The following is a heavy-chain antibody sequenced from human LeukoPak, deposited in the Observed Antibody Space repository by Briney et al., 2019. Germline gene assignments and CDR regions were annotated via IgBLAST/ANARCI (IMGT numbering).Heavy chain of an antibody. CDR3: ARERWIEPVGYFDL. J-gene: IGHJ2*01. V-gene: IGHV1-18*01. D-gene: IGHD1-1*01. Sequence: GASVKVSCKASGYTFTNYAISWVRQAPGQGLEWMGWISGHNGNTNYAQNLQGRVTMTTDTSTSTAYMELRSLRFDDTAVYYCARERWIEPVGYFDLWGRGTLVTVSS. CDR2: ISGHNGNT. CDR1: GYTFTNYA.